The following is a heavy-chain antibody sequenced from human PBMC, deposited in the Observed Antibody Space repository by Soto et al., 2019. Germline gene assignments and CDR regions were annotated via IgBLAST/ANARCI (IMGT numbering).Heavy chain of an antibody. Sequence: QVQLQQSGPGLVKPSQTLSLTCDISGDSVSSNSAAWNWLRQTPSRGREWRGRTYYKSQWYNNYAESVRTQITVNPDTSKNQFSLQLNSVTPEDTAVYYCARGSWYDVSRHYFMDVWGKGTKVPVS. CDR3: ARGSWYDVSRHYFMDV. J-gene: IGHJ6*03. D-gene: IGHD1-1*01. V-gene: IGHV6-1*01. CDR1: GDSVSSNSAA. CDR2: TYYKSQWYN.